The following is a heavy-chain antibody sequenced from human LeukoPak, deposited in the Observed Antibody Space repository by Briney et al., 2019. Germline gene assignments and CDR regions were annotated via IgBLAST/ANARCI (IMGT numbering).Heavy chain of an antibody. CDR1: GFTFSSYG. CDR2: IRYDGSNK. CDR3: AKDLTIIRGVPIY. V-gene: IGHV3-30*02. J-gene: IGHJ4*02. Sequence: QPGGSLRLSCAASGFTFSSYGMHWVRQAPGKGLEWVAFIRYDGSNKYYADSVKGRLSISRDNSKNTLYMQMNSLRIEDTAVYYCAKDLTIIRGVPIYWGQGTLVTVSS. D-gene: IGHD3-10*01.